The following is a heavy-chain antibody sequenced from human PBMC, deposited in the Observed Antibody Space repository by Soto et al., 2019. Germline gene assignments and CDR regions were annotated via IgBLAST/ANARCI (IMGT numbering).Heavy chain of an antibody. CDR2: INSDGSST. J-gene: IGHJ4*02. CDR3: TTSNLGVDF. CDR1: GFTFSSYS. V-gene: IGHV3-74*01. Sequence: GGSLRLSCAASGFTFSSYSMHWVRQAPGKGLVWVSRINSDGSSTTYADSVKGRFTTSRDNAKNTLYLQMTSLTPDDTGVYYCTTSNLGVDFWGPGTLVTVSS. D-gene: IGHD2-15*01.